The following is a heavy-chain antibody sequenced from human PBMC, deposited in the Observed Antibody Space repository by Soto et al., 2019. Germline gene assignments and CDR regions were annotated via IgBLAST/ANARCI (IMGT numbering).Heavy chain of an antibody. J-gene: IGHJ4*02. CDR3: ARGPYVSSSIWYYDY. Sequence: PGGSLRLSCAASGFIFGDFAMSWVRQAPGKGLEWVSGINWNAGSTYYADSVKGRFTISRDSAKNSLYLQMNSLRAEDTASYYFARGPYVSSSIWYYDYWGQGTLVTVSS. D-gene: IGHD6-13*01. CDR1: GFIFGDFA. CDR2: INWNAGST. V-gene: IGHV3-20*04.